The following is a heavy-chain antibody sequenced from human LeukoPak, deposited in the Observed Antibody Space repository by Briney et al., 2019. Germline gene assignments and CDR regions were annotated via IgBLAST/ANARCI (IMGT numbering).Heavy chain of an antibody. Sequence: PGGSLRLSCANSVFTFSLHWMSWVRPAPGKGLEWVANIKQDGSEKHNVDSVKGRFTISRDNAKNSLHLQMKSPREEDTAVYYCARDQDWGQGTLVTVSS. CDR1: VFTFSLHW. CDR2: IKQDGSEK. J-gene: IGHJ4*02. V-gene: IGHV3-7*01. CDR3: ARDQD.